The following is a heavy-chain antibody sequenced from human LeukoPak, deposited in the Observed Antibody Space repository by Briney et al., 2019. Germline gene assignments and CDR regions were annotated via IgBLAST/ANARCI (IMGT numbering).Heavy chain of an antibody. CDR1: GFTFSSYW. D-gene: IGHD6-19*01. V-gene: IGHV3-74*01. CDR3: ARDMDSSGWNYYYGMDV. CDR2: INSDVSST. J-gene: IGHJ6*02. Sequence: GGSLRLSCAASGFTFSSYWMHWVRHAPGKGLGWVSRINSDVSSTSYADSVKGRFTISRDNDQNTLYLQMNSLTAEHTAVYYCARDMDSSGWNYYYGMDVWGQGTTVTVSS.